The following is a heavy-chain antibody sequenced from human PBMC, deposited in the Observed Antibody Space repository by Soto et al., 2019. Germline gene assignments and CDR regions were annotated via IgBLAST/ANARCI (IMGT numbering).Heavy chain of an antibody. V-gene: IGHV3-23*01. CDR2: VSGDATYI. CDR3: ARHQIGKMRPFDY. Sequence: PGGSLRLSCEASGFIFTNYAMSWVRQAPGKGLDWVASVSGDATYIFYADSVKGRFTLSRDNSKNTLYLQMSSLRAEDTAVYSCARHQIGKMRPFDYWGQGTLVTVSS. J-gene: IGHJ4*02. CDR1: GFIFTNYA. D-gene: IGHD6-25*01.